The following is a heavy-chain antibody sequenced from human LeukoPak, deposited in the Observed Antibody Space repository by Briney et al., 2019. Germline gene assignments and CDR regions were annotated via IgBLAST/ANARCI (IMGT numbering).Heavy chain of an antibody. Sequence: SETLSLTCAVYGGSFSGYYWSWIRQPPGKGLEWIGEINHSGSTNYNPSLKSRVTISVDTSKNQFSLKLSSVTAADTAVYYCARTGYSYGNMYYYYGMDVWGQGTTVTVSS. J-gene: IGHJ6*02. CDR1: GGSFSGYY. V-gene: IGHV4-34*01. D-gene: IGHD5-18*01. CDR3: ARTGYSYGNMYYYYGMDV. CDR2: INHSGST.